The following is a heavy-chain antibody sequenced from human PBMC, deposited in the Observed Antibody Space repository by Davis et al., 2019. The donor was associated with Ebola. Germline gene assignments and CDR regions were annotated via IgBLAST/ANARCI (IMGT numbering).Heavy chain of an antibody. J-gene: IGHJ4*02. CDR3: LTPQGGAWFFGDDY. Sequence: PGGSLRLSCAASGTTIHNYWVSWVRQAPGKGLEWVANINPDGSTILYVDAVRGRFTITRDNTKNSFYLQMNSLRAEDTAVYFCLTPQGGAWFFGDDYWGQGTLVTVSS. D-gene: IGHD3-16*01. V-gene: IGHV3-7*01. CDR1: GTTIHNYW. CDR2: INPDGSTI.